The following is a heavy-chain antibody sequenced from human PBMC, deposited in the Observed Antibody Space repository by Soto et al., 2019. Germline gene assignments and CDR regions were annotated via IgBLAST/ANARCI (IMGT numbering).Heavy chain of an antibody. CDR1: GFPCSSDG. Sequence: GGGLRLSCAGSGFPCSSDGMGGVPLARGMGGGWVSAISGSGGSTYYADSVKGRFTISRDNSKNTLYLQMNSLRAEDTAVYYCAKLVGNYISGSYRSKWFDPWGQGTLVTVS. D-gene: IGHD3-16*02. J-gene: IGHJ5*02. CDR2: ISGSGGST. V-gene: IGHV3-23*01. CDR3: AKLVGNYISGSYRSKWFDP.